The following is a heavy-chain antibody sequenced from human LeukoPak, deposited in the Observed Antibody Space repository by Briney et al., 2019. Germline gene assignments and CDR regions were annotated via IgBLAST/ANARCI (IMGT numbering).Heavy chain of an antibody. V-gene: IGHV3-53*04. CDR2: IYTGGTT. Sequence: GGSLRLSCAASGFNATSNYMSWVRQAPGKGLEWVSVIYTGGTTYYADSVKGRFTMPRHNSKNTLFLQMDSLRAEDTAAYYCARGGFYTDWFDPWGQGTLVTVSS. D-gene: IGHD3-16*01. CDR1: GFNATSNY. CDR3: ARGGFYTDWFDP. J-gene: IGHJ5*02.